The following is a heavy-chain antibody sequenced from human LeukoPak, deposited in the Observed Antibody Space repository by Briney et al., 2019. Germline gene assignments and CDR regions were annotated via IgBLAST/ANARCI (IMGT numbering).Heavy chain of an antibody. Sequence: SETLSLTCNVSGGSISGYHWSWIRQPPGKGLEWLGYIYYSGSSNYNPSLKSRVTMSADTSKDQFSLKLSSVTAADTAVYYCASGQWEPPYYYYGMDVWGQGTTVTVSS. J-gene: IGHJ6*02. CDR1: GGSISGYH. D-gene: IGHD1-26*01. CDR3: ASGQWEPPYYYYGMDV. CDR2: IYYSGSS. V-gene: IGHV4-59*01.